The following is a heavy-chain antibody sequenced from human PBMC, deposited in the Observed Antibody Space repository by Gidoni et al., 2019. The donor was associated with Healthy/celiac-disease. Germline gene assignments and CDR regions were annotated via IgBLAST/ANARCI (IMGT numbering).Heavy chain of an antibody. V-gene: IGHV1-69*01. CDR2: IMPIFGTA. CDR3: ARDHSSGWFWNY. D-gene: IGHD6-19*01. Sequence: QVQLVQSGAEVKKPGSSVKVSCKASGGTFSSYAISWVRQAPGQGLEWMGGIMPIFGTANYAQKFQGRVTITADESTSTAYMERSSLRSEDTAVYYCARDHSSGWFWNYWGQGTLVTVSS. CDR1: GGTFSSYA. J-gene: IGHJ4*02.